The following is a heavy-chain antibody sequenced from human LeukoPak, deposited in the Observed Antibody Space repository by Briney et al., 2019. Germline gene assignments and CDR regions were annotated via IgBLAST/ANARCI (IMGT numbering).Heavy chain of an antibody. D-gene: IGHD5-12*01. CDR3: ARDNRDGYNRDHFDY. CDR1: GFTFSSYS. CDR2: ISSSSSYI. Sequence: GGSLRLSCAASGFTFSSYSMNCVRHAPGRGLECVSSISSSSSYIYYADSVKGRFTISRDNAKNSLYLQMNSLRAEDTAVYYCARDNRDGYNRDHFDYWGQGNLVTVSS. V-gene: IGHV3-21*01. J-gene: IGHJ4*02.